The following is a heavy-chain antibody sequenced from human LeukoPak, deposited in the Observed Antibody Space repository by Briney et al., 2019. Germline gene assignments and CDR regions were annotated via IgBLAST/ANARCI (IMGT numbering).Heavy chain of an antibody. V-gene: IGHV4-30-2*01. D-gene: IGHD4-17*01. CDR1: GGSISSGGYS. J-gene: IGHJ5*02. CDR3: ARTVTTYGRWFDP. CDR2: NYHSGST. Sequence: SETLSLTCAVSGGSISSGGYSWSWIRQPPGKGLEWIGYNYHSGSTYYNPSLKSRVTISVDRSKNQFSLKLSSVTAADTAVYYCARTVTTYGRWFDPWGQGTLVTVSS.